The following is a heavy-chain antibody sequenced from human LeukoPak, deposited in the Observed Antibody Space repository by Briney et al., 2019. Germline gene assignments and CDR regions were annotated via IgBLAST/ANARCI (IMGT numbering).Heavy chain of an antibody. CDR1: GFTVSSNY. V-gene: IGHV3-66*01. Sequence: PGGSLRLSCAASGFTVSSNYMSWVRQAPGKGLEWVSVIYRGGRTYYADSLKGRFTISRDNAKNSLYLQMNSLRDEDTAVYYCARFPSITFGGIREPIWGQGTLVTVSS. J-gene: IGHJ4*02. D-gene: IGHD3-16*01. CDR3: ARFPSITFGGIREPI. CDR2: IYRGGRT.